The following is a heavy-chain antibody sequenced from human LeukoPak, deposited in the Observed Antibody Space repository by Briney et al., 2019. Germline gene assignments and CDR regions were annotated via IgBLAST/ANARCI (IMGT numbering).Heavy chain of an antibody. CDR3: ARGSTLGYYDSSGDAFDI. Sequence: GGSLRLSCAASGFTFSSYWMHWVRQVPGKGLAWVSRINSDGSSTNYADSVKGRFTISRDNAKNSLYLQMNSLRAEDTAVYYCARGSTLGYYDSSGDAFDIWGQGTMVTVSS. J-gene: IGHJ3*02. CDR1: GFTFSSYW. CDR2: INSDGSST. D-gene: IGHD3-22*01. V-gene: IGHV3-74*01.